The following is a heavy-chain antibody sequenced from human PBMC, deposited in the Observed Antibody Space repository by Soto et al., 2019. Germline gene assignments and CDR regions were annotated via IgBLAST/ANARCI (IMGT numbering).Heavy chain of an antibody. D-gene: IGHD3-10*01. J-gene: IGHJ6*02. V-gene: IGHV4-4*02. CDR1: GGSISSSNW. Sequence: SETLSLTCAVSGGSISSSNWWSCVRQPPGKGLEWIGEIYHSGSTNYNPSLKSRVTISVDKSKNQFSLKLSSVTAADTAVYYCAREGKKYYGSGSYLYYYYGMDVWGQGATVTVSS. CDR3: AREGKKYYGSGSYLYYYYGMDV. CDR2: IYHSGST.